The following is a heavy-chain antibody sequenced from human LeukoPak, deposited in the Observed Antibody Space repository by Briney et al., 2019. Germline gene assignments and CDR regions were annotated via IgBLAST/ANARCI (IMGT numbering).Heavy chain of an antibody. CDR2: IYTSGST. CDR1: GGSISSYY. J-gene: IGHJ4*02. V-gene: IGHV4-4*09. CDR3: ARGLNYYFDY. D-gene: IGHD2-8*01. Sequence: SETLSLTCTVSGGSISSYYWSWIRQPPGKGLEWIGYIYTSGSTNYNPSLKSRVTISVDTSKNQFSLKLSSVTAADTAVYYCARGLNYYFDYWGQGTLVTVSS.